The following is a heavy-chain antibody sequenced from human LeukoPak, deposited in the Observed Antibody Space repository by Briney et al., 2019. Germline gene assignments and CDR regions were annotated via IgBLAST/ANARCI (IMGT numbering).Heavy chain of an antibody. V-gene: IGHV3-48*01. CDR1: GFTFSSYS. CDR3: ARDFFLTTTGFDP. Sequence: GGSLRLSCAASGFTFSSYSMNWVRQAPGKGLEWVSYISSSSSTIYYADSVKGRFTISRDNAKNSLYLQMNSLRAEDTAVYYCARDFFLTTTGFDPWGQGTLVTVSS. CDR2: ISSSSSTI. J-gene: IGHJ5*02. D-gene: IGHD3-9*01.